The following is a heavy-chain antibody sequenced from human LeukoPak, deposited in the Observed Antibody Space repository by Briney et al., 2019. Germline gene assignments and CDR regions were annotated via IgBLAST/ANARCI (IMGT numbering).Heavy chain of an antibody. J-gene: IGHJ4*02. V-gene: IGHV4-4*07. CDR3: ASGSSSWGLQPKYYFDY. CDR1: GGSISTNY. CDR2: IYPNGTT. D-gene: IGHD6-13*01. Sequence: SETLSLTCTVSGGSISTNYWTWIRQPAEKGLEWIRRIYPNGTTDYNPSLKSRLTISIDTSGKQFSLQLTSVTAADTSVYYCASGSSSWGLQPKYYFDYWGQGALVTVSS.